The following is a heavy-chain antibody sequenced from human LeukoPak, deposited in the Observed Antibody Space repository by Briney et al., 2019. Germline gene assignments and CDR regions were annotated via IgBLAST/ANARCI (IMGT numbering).Heavy chain of an antibody. CDR3: ARSYTAMVRPFDY. D-gene: IGHD5-18*01. J-gene: IGHJ4*02. CDR1: VSTFSSYA. Sequence: GGSLRLSCEASVSTFSSYAMHWVRQARGKGLEWVAVISFDGSNKYYADSVKGRFPISRDNSKNTQYLQMNSLRAEDTAVYYCARSYTAMVRPFDYWGQGTLVTVSS. V-gene: IGHV3-30*04. CDR2: ISFDGSNK.